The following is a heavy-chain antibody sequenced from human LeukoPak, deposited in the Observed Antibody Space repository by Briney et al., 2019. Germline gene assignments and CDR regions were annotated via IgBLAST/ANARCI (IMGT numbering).Heavy chain of an antibody. CDR3: ARVLETDCSGGSCYSGLDY. V-gene: IGHV3-21*01. J-gene: IGHJ4*02. D-gene: IGHD2-15*01. Sequence: PGGSLRLSCAASGFTVSSNYMSWVRQAPGKGLEWVSSISRTSSYIYYADSVKGRFTISRDNAQNSLYLQMNSLRVEDTAVYYCARVLETDCSGGSCYSGLDYWGQGTLVTVSS. CDR1: GFTVSSNY. CDR2: ISRTSSYI.